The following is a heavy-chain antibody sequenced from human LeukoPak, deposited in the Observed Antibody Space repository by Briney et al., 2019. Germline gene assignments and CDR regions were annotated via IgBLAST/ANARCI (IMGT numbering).Heavy chain of an antibody. J-gene: IGHJ4*02. CDR1: GFTFSNYW. V-gene: IGHV3-7*01. CDR3: ANVDTAMIR. D-gene: IGHD5-18*01. CDR2: IKQDESEK. Sequence: GGSLRLSCAASGFTFSNYWMNWVRQAPGKGLEWVANIKQDESEKYYVDSVKGRFTISRDNAKNSLYLQMNSLRAEDTAVYYCANVDTAMIRWGQGTLVTVSS.